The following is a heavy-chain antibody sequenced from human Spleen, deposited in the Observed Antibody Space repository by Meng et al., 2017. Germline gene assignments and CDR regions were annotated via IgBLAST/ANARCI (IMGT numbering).Heavy chain of an antibody. J-gene: IGHJ4*02. Sequence: QGQRCERGGVRWDPSAPLSLSCVVYGGSFINSYWSWIRQPPGKGLEWIGEITRSGSTTYNPSLKSRVTISVDTSKNQFSLKLSSVTAADTAVYYCASGRGSYRFFDYWGQGTLVTVSS. CDR3: ASGRGSYRFFDY. D-gene: IGHD1-26*01. CDR2: ITRSGST. CDR1: GGSFINSY. V-gene: IGHV4-34*01.